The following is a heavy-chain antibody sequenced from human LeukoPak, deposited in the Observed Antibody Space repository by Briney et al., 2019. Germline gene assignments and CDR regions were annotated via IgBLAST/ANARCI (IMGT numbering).Heavy chain of an antibody. D-gene: IGHD1-26*01. CDR3: ARRIGTQFDY. CDR1: GFTFSDHY. Sequence: GGSLRLSCAASGFTFSDHYMDWVRQAPGKGLEWVGRSRSKADSYTTGYAASVKGRFTISRDDSKNSLYLEMNSLKTEDTAVYYCARRIGTQFDYWGQGTLVTVSS. V-gene: IGHV3-72*01. CDR2: SRSKADSYTT. J-gene: IGHJ4*02.